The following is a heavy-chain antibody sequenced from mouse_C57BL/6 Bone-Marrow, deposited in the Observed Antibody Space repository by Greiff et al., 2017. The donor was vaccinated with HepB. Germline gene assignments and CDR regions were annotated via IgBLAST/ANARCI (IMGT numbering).Heavy chain of an antibody. V-gene: IGHV5-6*02. J-gene: IGHJ2*01. D-gene: IGHD1-1*01. Sequence: DVKLVESGGDLVKPGGSLKLSCAASGFTFSSYGMSWVRQTPDKRLEWVATISSGGSYTYYPDSVKGRFTISRDNAKNTLYLQMSSLKSEDTAMYYCAGVYYYGSSLFDYWGQGTTLTVSS. CDR2: ISSGGSYT. CDR3: AGVYYYGSSLFDY. CDR1: GFTFSSYG.